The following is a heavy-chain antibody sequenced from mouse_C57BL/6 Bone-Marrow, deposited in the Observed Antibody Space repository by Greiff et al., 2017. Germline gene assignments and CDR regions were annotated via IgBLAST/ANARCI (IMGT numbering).Heavy chain of an antibody. D-gene: IGHD1-1*01. CDR2: IDPANGNT. CDR1: GFNIKNTY. Sequence: VQLKESVAELVRPGASVKLSCTASGFNIKNTYMHWVKQRPEQGLEWIGRIDPANGNTKYAPKFQGKATITADTSSNTAYLQLSSLTSEDTAIYYCAPYYYGSSYDAMDYWGQGTSGTVSS. V-gene: IGHV14-3*01. CDR3: APYYYGSSYDAMDY. J-gene: IGHJ4*01.